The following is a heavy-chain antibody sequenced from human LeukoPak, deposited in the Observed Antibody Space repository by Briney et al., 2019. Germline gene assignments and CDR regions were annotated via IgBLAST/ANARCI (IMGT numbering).Heavy chain of an antibody. CDR1: GYTLYNNY. CDR2: SYSCGST. V-gene: IGHV3-66*03. D-gene: IGHD5-18*01. Sequence: GGSLRLSCAASGYTLYNNYMSWVRQAPEKGLEWVSVSYSCGSTYYADSAKGRFTISRDNSKNTLYLQMNSLRVEDTAVYYCTKDRSYGRSYFDYFGEGDLVTASS. CDR3: TKDRSYGRSYFDY. J-gene: IGHJ4*02.